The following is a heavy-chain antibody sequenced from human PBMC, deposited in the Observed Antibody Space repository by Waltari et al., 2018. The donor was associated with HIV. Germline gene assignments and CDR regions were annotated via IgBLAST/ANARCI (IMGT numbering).Heavy chain of an antibody. J-gene: IGHJ1*01. V-gene: IGHV1-69*04. CDR3: ARGWDGSSWYGEYCQH. CDR1: GGTFSSYA. CDR2: IIPILGIA. Sequence: QVQLVQSGAEVKKPGSSVKVSCKASGGTFSSYAISWVRQAPGQGLEWMGRIIPILGIANYAQKFQGRVTITADKSTSTAYMELSSLRSEDTAVYYCARGWDGSSWYGEYCQHWGQGTLVTVSS. D-gene: IGHD6-13*01.